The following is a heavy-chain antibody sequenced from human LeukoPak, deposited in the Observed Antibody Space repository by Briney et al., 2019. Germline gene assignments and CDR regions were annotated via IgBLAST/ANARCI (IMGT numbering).Heavy chain of an antibody. J-gene: IGHJ3*02. CDR3: ARRPDAFDI. Sequence: SETLSLTCAVSGGSISSGGYSWSWIRQPPGKGLEWIGYIYHSGSTYYNPSLKSRVTISVDRSKNQFSLKLSSATAADTAVYYCARRPDAFDIWGQGTMVTVSS. CDR1: GGSISSGGYS. CDR2: IYHSGST. V-gene: IGHV4-30-2*01.